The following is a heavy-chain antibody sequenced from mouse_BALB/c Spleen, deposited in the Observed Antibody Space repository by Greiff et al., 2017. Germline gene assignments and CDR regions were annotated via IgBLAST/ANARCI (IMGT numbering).Heavy chain of an antibody. D-gene: IGHD4-1*01. Sequence: QVQLQQSGAELARPGASVKLSCKASGYTFTDYYINWVKQRTGQGLEWIGEIYPGSGNTYYNEKFKGKATLTADKSSSTAYMQLSSLTSEDSAVYFCARTPANWDGGYAMDYWGQGTSVTVSS. CDR3: ARTPANWDGGYAMDY. CDR1: GYTFTDYY. J-gene: IGHJ4*01. CDR2: IYPGSGNT. V-gene: IGHV1-77*01.